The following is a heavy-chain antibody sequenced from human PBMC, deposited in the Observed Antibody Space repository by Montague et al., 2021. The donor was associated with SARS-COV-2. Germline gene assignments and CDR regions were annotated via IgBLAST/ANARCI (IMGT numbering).Heavy chain of an antibody. CDR1: GGSISNYY. Sequence: SETLSLTCTVSGGSISNYYWSWIRQPPGKGLEWIGYIYYTGSTXXXPSXNSRVTISVDTSKNQFSLKLSSVTAADTAVYYCARGGCCECSFDFWGQGTLVTVSS. J-gene: IGHJ3*01. V-gene: IGHV4-59*01. CDR2: IYYTGST. D-gene: IGHD2-21*01. CDR3: ARGGCCECSFDF.